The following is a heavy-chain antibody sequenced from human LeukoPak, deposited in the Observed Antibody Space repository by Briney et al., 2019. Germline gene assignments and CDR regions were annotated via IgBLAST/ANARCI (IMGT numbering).Heavy chain of an antibody. CDR2: ISSSGSTI. CDR3: ARESRWAAAAFQH. J-gene: IGHJ1*01. D-gene: IGHD6-13*01. Sequence: GGSLRLACAASGFTFSSYEMNWVRQAPGKGLEWVSYISSSGSTIYYADSVKGRFTISRDNAKNSLYLQMNSLRAEDTAVYYCARESRWAAAAFQHWGQGTPVTVSS. CDR1: GFTFSSYE. V-gene: IGHV3-48*03.